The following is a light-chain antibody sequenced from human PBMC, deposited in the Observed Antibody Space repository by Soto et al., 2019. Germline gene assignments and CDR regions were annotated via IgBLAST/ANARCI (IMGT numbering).Light chain of an antibody. CDR1: QSVSSSY. CDR2: GAS. V-gene: IGKV3-20*01. J-gene: IGKJ3*01. Sequence: EIVLTQSPGTLSLSPGESATLSCRASQSVSSSYLAWYQQKPGKAPRLLIYGASSRATGIPDRFSGSGSGTDVTLTISRLEPEDFAVYYCQQYGSSVFTFGPGTKVDIK. CDR3: QQYGSSVFT.